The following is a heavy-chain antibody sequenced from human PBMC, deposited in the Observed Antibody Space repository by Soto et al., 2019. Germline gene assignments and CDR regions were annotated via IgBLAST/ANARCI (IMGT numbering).Heavy chain of an antibody. V-gene: IGHV3-30*18. J-gene: IGHJ6*02. Sequence: GGSLRLSCAASGFTFSTYGMQWVRQAPGKGLEGVAVISYDGYLKYYVDAVKGRFTVARDNSKNTLFLEMSSLRVEDTAVYFCAKDFKVSGSHYGTLNYYYGMDVWGQGTTVTVSS. D-gene: IGHD3-10*01. CDR2: ISYDGYLK. CDR3: AKDFKVSGSHYGTLNYYYGMDV. CDR1: GFTFSTYG.